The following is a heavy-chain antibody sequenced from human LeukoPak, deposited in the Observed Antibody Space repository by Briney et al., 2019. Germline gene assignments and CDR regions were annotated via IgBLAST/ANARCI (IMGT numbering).Heavy chain of an antibody. Sequence: ASVKVSCKASGYSLTSHYMHWVRQAPGQGLEWLGLINPSGTYTLYAQKFQGRVTMTRDMSTTTDYMELSSLRSEDTAVYYCARDNSVGDIAWWFDPWGQGTLVTVSS. J-gene: IGHJ5*02. CDR2: INPSGTYT. V-gene: IGHV1-46*01. D-gene: IGHD3-16*02. CDR1: GYSLTSHY. CDR3: ARDNSVGDIAWWFDP.